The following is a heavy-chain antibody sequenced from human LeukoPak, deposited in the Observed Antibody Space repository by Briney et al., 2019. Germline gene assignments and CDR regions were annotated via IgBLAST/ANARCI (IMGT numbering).Heavy chain of an antibody. V-gene: IGHV3-7*05. Sequence: GGSLRLSCAASGFTFSSYWMIWVRQAPGKGLEWVANIQQDGSEKYYVDSVKGRFTISRDNAKNSLYLQMNSLRAEDTAVYYCAKGMAVATKYYFGMDVWGQGTAVTVSS. CDR1: GFTFSSYW. CDR2: IQQDGSEK. J-gene: IGHJ6*02. CDR3: AKGMAVATKYYFGMDV. D-gene: IGHD1-26*01.